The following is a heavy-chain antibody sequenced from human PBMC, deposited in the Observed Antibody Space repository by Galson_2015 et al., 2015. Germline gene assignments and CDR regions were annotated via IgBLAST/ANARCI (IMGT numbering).Heavy chain of an antibody. J-gene: IGHJ3*01. CDR3: AKGEARLVVPAATT. Sequence: SLRLSCAASGFTFRSYAMTWVRQAPGKGLEWASGISGSGDATYYADSVKGRFTISRDNSKNTMYLQMNSLRDEDTAVYYCAKGEARLVVPAATTWGQGTMVTVSS. CDR1: GFTFRSYA. CDR2: ISGSGDAT. D-gene: IGHD2-2*01. V-gene: IGHV3-23*01.